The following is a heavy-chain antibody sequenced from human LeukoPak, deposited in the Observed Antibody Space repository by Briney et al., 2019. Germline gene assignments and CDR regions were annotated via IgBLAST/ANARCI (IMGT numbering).Heavy chain of an antibody. CDR2: IYTNGHT. V-gene: IGHV4-61*02. CDR1: GVSIRSTDYY. D-gene: IGHD3-16*02. Sequence: NPSQTLSLTCTVSGVSIRSTDYYWSWLRQPAGKGLEWIGRIYTNGHTNYNPSFNSRVTVSLDTSKNHFSLKLSSVTAADTAVYYCARHLSGAQITFGGVIVLNPGFDYWGQGTLVTVSS. CDR3: ARHLSGAQITFGGVIVLNPGFDY. J-gene: IGHJ4*02.